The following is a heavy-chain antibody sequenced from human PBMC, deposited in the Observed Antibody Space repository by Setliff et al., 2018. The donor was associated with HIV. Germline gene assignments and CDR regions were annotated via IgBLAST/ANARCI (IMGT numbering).Heavy chain of an antibody. V-gene: IGHV4-31*03. Sequence: SETLSLTCTVSGGSISSGGYYWSWIRQQPGKGLVWIGYIYYSGSTYYNPSLKSRVTISVDTSKNQFSLKLSSVTAADTAVYYCARGYPVSYYYYMDVWGKGTTVTVSS. J-gene: IGHJ6*03. CDR1: GGSISSGGYY. CDR3: ARGYPVSYYYYMDV. CDR2: IYYSGST. D-gene: IGHD3-16*02.